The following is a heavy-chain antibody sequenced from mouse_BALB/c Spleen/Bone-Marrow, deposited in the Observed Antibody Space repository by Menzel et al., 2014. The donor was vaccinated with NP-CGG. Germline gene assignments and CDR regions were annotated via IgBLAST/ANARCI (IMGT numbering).Heavy chain of an antibody. J-gene: IGHJ4*01. CDR2: ISGGGSYT. D-gene: IGHD2-14*01. CDR3: ARGHYRYDAYAMDY. V-gene: IGHV5-9-2*01. CDR1: GFTFSSYG. Sequence: EVKLMESGGGLVKPGGSLKLSCAASGFTFSSYGMPWVRQTPEKRLEWVATISGGGSYTYYPDSVKGRFTISRDNAKNNLYLQMSSLRSEDTALYYCARGHYRYDAYAMDYWGQGTSVTVSS.